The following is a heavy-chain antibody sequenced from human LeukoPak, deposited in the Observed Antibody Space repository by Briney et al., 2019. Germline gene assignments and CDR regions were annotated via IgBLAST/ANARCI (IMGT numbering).Heavy chain of an antibody. D-gene: IGHD2-2*02. CDR1: GGSFSGYY. Sequence: SETLSLTCAVYGGSFSGYYWSWIRQPPGKGLEWIGEINHSGSTNYNPSLKSRVTISVDTSKNQFSLKLSSVTAGETAVYYSARARLMYCSSASGYKRGWFDPWGQGTLVTVSS. CDR3: ARARLMYCSSASGYKRGWFDP. J-gene: IGHJ5*02. V-gene: IGHV4-34*01. CDR2: INHSGST.